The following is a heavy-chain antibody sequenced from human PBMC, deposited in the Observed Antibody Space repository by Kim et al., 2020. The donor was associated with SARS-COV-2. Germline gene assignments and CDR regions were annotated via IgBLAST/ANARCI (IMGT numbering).Heavy chain of an antibody. V-gene: IGHV4-31*02. CDR3: ARGRWRPGD. Sequence: GSTYYNPSLKSRVTSAVDTAKNQFSLKLSSVTAAGTAVYYCARGRWRPGDWGQGTLVTVSS. J-gene: IGHJ4*02. D-gene: IGHD1-26*01. CDR2: GST.